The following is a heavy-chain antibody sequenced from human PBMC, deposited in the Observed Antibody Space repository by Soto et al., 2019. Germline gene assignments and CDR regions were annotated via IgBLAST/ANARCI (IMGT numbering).Heavy chain of an antibody. J-gene: IGHJ4*02. D-gene: IGHD5-12*01. CDR1: GFTFSSYA. CDR2: ISDTGSNT. Sequence: GGSLRLSCAASGFTFSSYAMSWVRQAPGKGLEWVSAISDTGSNTYYADSVKGRFTISRDNSKNTLYLQMNSLRGEDAAVYYCAKSRGYSGYDRFDYWGQGTLVTVSS. V-gene: IGHV3-23*01. CDR3: AKSRGYSGYDRFDY.